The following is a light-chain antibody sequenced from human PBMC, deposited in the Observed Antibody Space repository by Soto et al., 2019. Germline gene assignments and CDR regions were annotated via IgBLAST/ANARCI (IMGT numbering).Light chain of an antibody. CDR3: QQYNSSTWT. Sequence: DIQMTQSPSSLSASVGDRVTITCRASQSISSWLAWYQQKPGKAPKLLIYDASSLESGVPSRLRGSGYGTELTITITSMKNDDFATYYCQQYNSSTWTFGQGTKVDIK. CDR1: QSISSW. CDR2: DAS. J-gene: IGKJ1*01. V-gene: IGKV1-5*01.